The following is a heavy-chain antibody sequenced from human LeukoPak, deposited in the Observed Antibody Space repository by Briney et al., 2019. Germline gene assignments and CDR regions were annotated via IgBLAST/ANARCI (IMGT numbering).Heavy chain of an antibody. D-gene: IGHD6-19*01. CDR3: ARVGRSGWTVDY. CDR2: ISSSSNI. Sequence: PGRSLGLSCAASGFDFSTYSIDWVRPAPGKGLEWVSYISSSSNIYHADSVKGRFTISRDNAKNSLHLQMNSLRAEDTAVYYCARVGRSGWTVDYWGQGTLVTVSS. V-gene: IGHV3-48*04. CDR1: GFDFSTYS. J-gene: IGHJ4*02.